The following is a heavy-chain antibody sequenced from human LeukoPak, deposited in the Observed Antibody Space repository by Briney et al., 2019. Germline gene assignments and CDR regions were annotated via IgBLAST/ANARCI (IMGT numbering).Heavy chain of an antibody. CDR3: ARPLFYDSGGYSNLFDN. J-gene: IGHJ4*02. V-gene: IGHV3-48*03. CDR1: EFTFCNYE. CDR2: ICGSGDAI. D-gene: IGHD3-22*01. Sequence: GGSLRLSCVASEFTFCNYEMNWVRPAPGKGLEWVSYICGSGDAIYYTDSVKGRFTLSRENAQRSLYPQMNRLRADDTAVYYCARPLFYDSGGYSNLFDNWGQGTLVSVSS.